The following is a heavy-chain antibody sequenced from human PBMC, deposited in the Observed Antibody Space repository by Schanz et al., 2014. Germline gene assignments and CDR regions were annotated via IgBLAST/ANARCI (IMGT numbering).Heavy chain of an antibody. CDR2: IGSSSTTM. V-gene: IGHV3-48*02. D-gene: IGHD3-9*01. CDR1: GFTFFTYN. J-gene: IGHJ6*02. CDR3: ARDHPHRGVTGYYNDV. Sequence: EVYLVESGGGLVQPGGSLRLSCAASGFTFFTYNMTWVRQAPGRGLEWISYIGSSSTTMYYADSVKGRFTISRDNAKNSLYLQMNSLRDEDTAVYYCARDHPHRGVTGYYNDVWGQGTSVTVSS.